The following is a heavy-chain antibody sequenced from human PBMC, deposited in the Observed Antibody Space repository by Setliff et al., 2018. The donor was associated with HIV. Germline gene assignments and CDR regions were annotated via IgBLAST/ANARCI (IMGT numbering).Heavy chain of an antibody. CDR3: ASAAYFDY. CDR1: GFTFSKYW. V-gene: IGHV3-7*03. Sequence: PGGSLRLSCAASGFTFSKYWMSWVRQAPGKGLEWVANIKQDGSEKYYVDSVKGRFTISRDNAKNSLYLQMNSLGVEDTAVYYCASAAYFDYWGQGTLVTVSS. D-gene: IGHD6-25*01. CDR2: IKQDGSEK. J-gene: IGHJ4*02.